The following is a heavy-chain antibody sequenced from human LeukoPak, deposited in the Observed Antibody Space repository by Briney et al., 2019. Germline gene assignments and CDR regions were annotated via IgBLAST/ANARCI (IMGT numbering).Heavy chain of an antibody. V-gene: IGHV4-34*01. CDR1: VGSFSGYY. J-gene: IGHJ4*02. CDR2: INHSGST. D-gene: IGHD2-2*01. CDR3: ARRTPPDIVVVPAATPGVYYFDY. Sequence: SETLSLTCAVYVGSFSGYYWSWIRQPPGKGLEWIGEINHSGSTNYNPSLKSRVPISVDTSKNQFSLKLRSVTAAATAVYYCARRTPPDIVVVPAATPGVYYFDYWGQGTLVTVSS.